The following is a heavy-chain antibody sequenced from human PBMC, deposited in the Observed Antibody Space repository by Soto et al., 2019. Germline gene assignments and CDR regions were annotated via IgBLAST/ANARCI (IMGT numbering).Heavy chain of an antibody. J-gene: IGHJ6*03. CDR1: GFTFSDYY. V-gene: IGHV3-11*01. CDR2: ISSSGSTI. Sequence: PGGSLRLSCAASGFTFSDYYMSWIRQAPGKGLEWVSYISSSGSTIYYADSVKGRFTISRDNAKNSLYLQMNSLRAEDTAVYYCARDPSGHSSSFYYYYYYMDVWGKGTTVTVSS. D-gene: IGHD6-6*01. CDR3: ARDPSGHSSSFYYYYYYMDV.